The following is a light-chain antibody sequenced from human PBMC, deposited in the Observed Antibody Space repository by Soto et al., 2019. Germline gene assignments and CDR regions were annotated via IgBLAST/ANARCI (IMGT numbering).Light chain of an antibody. J-gene: IGKJ1*01. CDR2: GAS. CDR3: QQYGSSPRT. CDR1: QSVSSSY. Sequence: PGERATLSCRASQSVSSSYLAWYQQKPGLAPRLLIYGASSRATGIPDRFSGSGSGTDFTLTISRLEPEDFAVYYCQQYGSSPRTFGQGTKVEIK. V-gene: IGKV3-20*01.